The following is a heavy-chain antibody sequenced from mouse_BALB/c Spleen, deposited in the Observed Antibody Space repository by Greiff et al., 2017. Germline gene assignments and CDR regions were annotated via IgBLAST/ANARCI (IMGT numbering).Heavy chain of an antibody. CDR1: GFTFSSFG. Sequence: EVQLVESGGGLVQPGGSRKLSCAASGFTFSSFGMHWVRQAPEKGLEWVAYISSGSSTIYYADTVKGRFTISRDNPKNTLFLQMTSLRSEDTAMYYCARAGVYYYGSRGWYFDVWGAGTTVTVSS. V-gene: IGHV5-17*02. CDR3: ARAGVYYYGSRGWYFDV. J-gene: IGHJ1*01. D-gene: IGHD1-1*01. CDR2: ISSGSSTI.